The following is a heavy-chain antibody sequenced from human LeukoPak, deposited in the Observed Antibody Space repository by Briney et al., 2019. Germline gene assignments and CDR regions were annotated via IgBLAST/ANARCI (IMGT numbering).Heavy chain of an antibody. J-gene: IGHJ5*02. D-gene: IGHD5-24*01. CDR3: AREAGPRAWFDP. CDR1: GYTFTGHY. Sequence: GASVKVSCKASGYTFTGHYMHWVRQAPGQGLEWMGWINPNSGGTNYAQKFQGRVTMTRDTSISTAYMELSRLRSDDTAVYYCAREAGPRAWFDPWGQGTLVTVSS. CDR2: INPNSGGT. V-gene: IGHV1-2*02.